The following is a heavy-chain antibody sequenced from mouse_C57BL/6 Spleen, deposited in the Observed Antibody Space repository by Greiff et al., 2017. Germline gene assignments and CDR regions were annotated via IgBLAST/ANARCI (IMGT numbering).Heavy chain of an antibody. J-gene: IGHJ4*01. Sequence: QVQLQQPGAELVKPGASVKLSCKASGYTFTSYWMHWVKQRPGRGLEWIGRIDPHSGGTKYNEKFKSKATLTVDKPSSPAYMQLSILTSEDSAVYYCASPPDCYSYAKDYWGQGTSVTVSS. D-gene: IGHD2-4*01. CDR3: ASPPDCYSYAKDY. CDR2: IDPHSGGT. CDR1: GYTFTSYW. V-gene: IGHV1-72*01.